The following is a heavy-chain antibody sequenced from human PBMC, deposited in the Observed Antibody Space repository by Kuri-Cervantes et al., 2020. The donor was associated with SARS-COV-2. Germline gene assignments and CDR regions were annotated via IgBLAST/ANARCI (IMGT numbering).Heavy chain of an antibody. Sequence: SCKASGGTFSSYAMHWVRQAPGKGLEWVAVISYDGSNKYYADSVKGRFTISRDNSKNTLYLQMNSLRAEDTTVYYCARLLHNDSGGYWGQGTLVTVSS. J-gene: IGHJ4*02. CDR2: ISYDGSNK. V-gene: IGHV3-30-3*01. D-gene: IGHD1-26*01. CDR1: GGTFSSYA. CDR3: ARLLHNDSGGY.